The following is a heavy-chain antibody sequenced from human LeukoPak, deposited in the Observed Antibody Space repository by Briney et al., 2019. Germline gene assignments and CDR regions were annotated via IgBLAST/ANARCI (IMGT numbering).Heavy chain of an antibody. CDR2: IYTSGST. D-gene: IGHD3-10*01. V-gene: IGHV4-61*02. CDR1: GGSISSGSYY. CDR3: ARDESVLYYYGSGDRGGFDP. J-gene: IGHJ5*02. Sequence: SETLSLTCTDSGGSISSGSYYWSWIRQPAGKGLEWIGRIYTSGSTNYNPSLKSRVAMSVDTSKNQFSLKLSSVTAADTAVYYCARDESVLYYYGSGDRGGFDPWGQGTLVTVSS.